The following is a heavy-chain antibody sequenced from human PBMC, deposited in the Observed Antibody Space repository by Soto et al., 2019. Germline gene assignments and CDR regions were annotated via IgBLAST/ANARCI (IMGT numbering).Heavy chain of an antibody. V-gene: IGHV4-61*01. D-gene: IGHD5-12*01. CDR1: GGSVSSGCDY. Sequence: PSETLSLTCTVSGGSVSSGCDYWSWIRQPPGKGLEWIGYIYCTGSTNYNPSLKSRVTISVDTSKNQFSLKLSSVTAADTAVYYCERGGSVGYNSYDFECWGQGTLVTVSS. J-gene: IGHJ4*02. CDR3: ERGGSVGYNSYDFEC. CDR2: IYCTGST.